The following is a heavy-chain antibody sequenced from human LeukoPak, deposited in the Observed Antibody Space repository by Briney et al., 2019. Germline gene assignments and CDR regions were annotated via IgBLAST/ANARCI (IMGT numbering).Heavy chain of an antibody. CDR1: GYTFTSYY. CDR3: ARDPGQGDFWSGYYDFFYFDY. V-gene: IGHV1-46*03. J-gene: IGHJ4*02. CDR2: INTSGGST. Sequence: ASVKVSCKASGYTFTSYYMHWVRQAPGQGLEWMGIINTSGGSTSYAQKFQGRVTMTRDTSTSTVYMELSSLRSEDTAVYYCARDPGQGDFWSGYYDFFYFDYWGQGTLVTVSS. D-gene: IGHD3-3*01.